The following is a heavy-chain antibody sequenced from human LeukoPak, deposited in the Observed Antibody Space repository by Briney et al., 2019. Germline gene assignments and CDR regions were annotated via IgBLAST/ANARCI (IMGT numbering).Heavy chain of an antibody. Sequence: ASVKVSCKVSGNTLSELSLHWVRQAPGNGLEWMGGFDPQDGEAIYAPRFQGRVVMTEDSSTNTAFMELSSLRSDATAVYYCEGGGIWDVLNYWGQGAHVSVSS. CDR3: EGGGIWDVLNY. D-gene: IGHD2-8*02. CDR1: GNTLSELS. J-gene: IGHJ4*02. V-gene: IGHV1-24*01. CDR2: FDPQDGEA.